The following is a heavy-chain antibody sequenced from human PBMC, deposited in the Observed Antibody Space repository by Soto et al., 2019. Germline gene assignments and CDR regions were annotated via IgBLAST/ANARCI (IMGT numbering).Heavy chain of an antibody. CDR2: ISAYNGNT. D-gene: IGHD6-13*01. J-gene: IGHJ4*02. V-gene: IGHV1-18*01. Sequence: QVQLVQSGAEVKKPGASVKASCKASGYTFTSYVISWLRQAPGQGLEWMGWISAYNGNTNYAQKLQGRVTMTTDTSTSTAYMELRSLRSDDTAVYYCARDLRAAGPPGLDYWGQGTLVTVSS. CDR3: ARDLRAAGPPGLDY. CDR1: GYTFTSYV.